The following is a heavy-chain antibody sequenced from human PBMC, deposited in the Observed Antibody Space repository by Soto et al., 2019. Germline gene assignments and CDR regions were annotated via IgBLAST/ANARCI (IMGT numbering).Heavy chain of an antibody. V-gene: IGHV1-69*12. CDR1: GGTFSSYA. CDR2: IIPIFGTA. Sequence: QVQLVQSGAEVKKPGSSVKVSCKASGGTFSSYAISWVRQAPGQGLEWMGGIIPIFGTADYAQKFQGRVAITADASTSTAYMELSSLRAEDTAVYYGASAWGPAYCYGMDVWGQGTTVTVSS. D-gene: IGHD3-16*01. CDR3: ASAWGPAYCYGMDV. J-gene: IGHJ6*02.